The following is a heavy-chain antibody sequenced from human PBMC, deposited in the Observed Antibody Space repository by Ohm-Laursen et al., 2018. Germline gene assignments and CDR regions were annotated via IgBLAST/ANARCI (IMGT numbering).Heavy chain of an antibody. Sequence: GSLRLSCAASGFTFDDYAMHWVRQAPGKGLEWVSSITNSNGGHSTYYADSVKGRFTISRDNSKNTLLLQMSWLRAEDTAVYYCAKVPRYCSGGSCRGGYFQYWGQGTLVTVSS. J-gene: IGHJ1*01. D-gene: IGHD2-15*01. CDR2: ITNSNGGHST. V-gene: IGHV3-23*01. CDR3: AKVPRYCSGGSCRGGYFQY. CDR1: GFTFDDYA.